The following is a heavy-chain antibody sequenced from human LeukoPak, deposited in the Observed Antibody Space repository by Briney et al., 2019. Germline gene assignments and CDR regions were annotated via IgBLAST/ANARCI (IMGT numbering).Heavy chain of an antibody. CDR2: IIPILGIA. Sequence: GAPVKVSCKASGGTFSSYAISWVRQAPGQGLEWMGGIIPILGIANYAQKFQGRVTITADKSTSTAYMELSSLRSEDTAVYYCARVRIVGATKDYYYYMDVWGKGTTVTVSS. D-gene: IGHD1-26*01. J-gene: IGHJ6*03. V-gene: IGHV1-69*10. CDR3: ARVRIVGATKDYYYYMDV. CDR1: GGTFSSYA.